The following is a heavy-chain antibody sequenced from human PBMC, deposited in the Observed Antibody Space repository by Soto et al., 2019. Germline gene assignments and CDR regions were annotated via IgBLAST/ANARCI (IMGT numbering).Heavy chain of an antibody. D-gene: IGHD4-4*01. CDR3: ANALYSFTSQTAVTDF. CDR2: ISWNSGSI. Sequence: QPGGSLRLSSAASGFTFDDYAMHWVRQAPGKGLEWVSGISWNSGSIGYADSVKGRFTISRDNAKNSLYLQMNSLRAEDTALYYCANALYSFTSQTAVTDFCGQGYTVTVSS. V-gene: IGHV3-9*01. J-gene: IGHJ6*02. CDR1: GFTFDDYA.